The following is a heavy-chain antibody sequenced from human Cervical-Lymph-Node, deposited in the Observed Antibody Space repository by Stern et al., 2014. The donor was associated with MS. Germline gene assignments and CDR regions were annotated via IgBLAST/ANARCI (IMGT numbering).Heavy chain of an antibody. CDR2: IYPGDSET. Sequence: EVQLVQSGAELIRPGESLKISCKGSGFKFSIYWIAWVRQMPGKGLEWMGIIYPGDSETRYSPSFIGQVPMSAYKSTSTAYLQWSSLNASDTAMYFCARQTTAWASDVWGQGTLVTVSS. CDR1: GFKFSIYW. D-gene: IGHD1-14*01. J-gene: IGHJ4*02. V-gene: IGHV5-51*01. CDR3: ARQTTAWASDV.